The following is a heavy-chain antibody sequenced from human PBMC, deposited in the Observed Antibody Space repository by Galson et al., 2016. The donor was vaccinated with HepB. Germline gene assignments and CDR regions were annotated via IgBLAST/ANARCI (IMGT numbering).Heavy chain of an antibody. CDR3: APWPMDA. J-gene: IGHJ6*02. Sequence: SETLSLTCTVSGGSISSSSYYWGWIRQPPGKGLEWIGTTYYSGSTYYNPSLKSRVTISVDTSKNQFSLKLSSVTAADTAVYYCAPWPMDAWGQGTTVTVS. V-gene: IGHV4-39*01. CDR2: TYYSGST. CDR1: GGSISSSSYY.